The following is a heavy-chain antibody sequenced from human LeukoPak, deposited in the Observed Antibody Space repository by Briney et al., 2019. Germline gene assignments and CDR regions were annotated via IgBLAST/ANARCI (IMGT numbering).Heavy chain of an antibody. Sequence: SETLSLTCAVYGGSFSGYYWSWIRQPPGKGLEWIGEINHSGSTNYNPSLKSRVTISVDTSKNQFSLKLSSVTAADTAAYYCAREGAIFGVVISPHGMDVWGQGTTVTVSS. V-gene: IGHV4-34*01. CDR2: INHSGST. J-gene: IGHJ6*02. D-gene: IGHD3-3*01. CDR1: GGSFSGYY. CDR3: AREGAIFGVVISPHGMDV.